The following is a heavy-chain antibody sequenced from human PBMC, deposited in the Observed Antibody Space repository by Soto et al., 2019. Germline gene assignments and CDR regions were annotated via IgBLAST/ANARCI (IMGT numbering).Heavy chain of an antibody. D-gene: IGHD2-2*02. V-gene: IGHV1-69*06. CDR3: AREGRGKKAGYNGLVSLGY. CDR1: GSRFSNYV. Sequence: QVQLVQSGAEVKTPGSSLKVSCTVSGSRFSNYVISWVRQAPGHGLEWLGRIIPIFNTTQYAQKFQGRVTITADKSTNTASLELSSLTSDDTAVYYRAREGRGKKAGYNGLVSLGYWGQGTLVTVSS. J-gene: IGHJ4*02. CDR2: IIPIFNTT.